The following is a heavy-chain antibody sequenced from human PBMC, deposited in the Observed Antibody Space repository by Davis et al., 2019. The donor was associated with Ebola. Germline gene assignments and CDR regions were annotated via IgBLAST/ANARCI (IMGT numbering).Heavy chain of an antibody. V-gene: IGHV1-18*01. CDR3: ARAVEMATIREWGAFDI. D-gene: IGHD5-24*01. CDR2: ISVYNGNT. J-gene: IGHJ3*02. CDR1: GYTFTSYD. Sequence: ASVKVSCKASGYTFTSYDISWVRQAPGQGLEWMGWISVYNGNTKYAQKLQGRVTMTIDTSTSTAYMELRSLRSEDTAVYYCARAVEMATIREWGAFDIWGQGTMVTVSS.